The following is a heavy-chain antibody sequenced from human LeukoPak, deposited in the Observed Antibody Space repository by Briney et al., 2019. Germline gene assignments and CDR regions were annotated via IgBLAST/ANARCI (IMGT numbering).Heavy chain of an antibody. CDR2: ISPTGSTT. J-gene: IGHJ4*02. CDR1: GFSFSGHW. Sequence: GGSLRLSCTASGFSFSGHWMHWARQLPGKGLVWVSRISPTGSTTSYADSVKGRFTVPRDNAKNTLYLQVNNLRAEDTAAYYCARGPNSNWSGLDFWGQGTLLTVSS. V-gene: IGHV3-74*01. CDR3: ARGPNSNWSGLDF. D-gene: IGHD6-6*01.